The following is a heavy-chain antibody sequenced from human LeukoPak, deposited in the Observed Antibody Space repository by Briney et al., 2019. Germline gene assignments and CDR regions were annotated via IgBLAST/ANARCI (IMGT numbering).Heavy chain of an antibody. CDR3: ARWLSRHLGRSGYLYFDY. V-gene: IGHV4-4*07. D-gene: IGHD3-3*01. CDR2: IYTSGST. J-gene: IGHJ4*02. Sequence: SETLSLTCTVSGGSISSYYWSWIRQPAGKGLEWIGRIYTSGSTNYNPSLKSRVTMSVDTSKNQFSLKLSSVTAADTAVYYCARWLSRHLGRSGYLYFDYWGQGTLVTVSS. CDR1: GGSISSYY.